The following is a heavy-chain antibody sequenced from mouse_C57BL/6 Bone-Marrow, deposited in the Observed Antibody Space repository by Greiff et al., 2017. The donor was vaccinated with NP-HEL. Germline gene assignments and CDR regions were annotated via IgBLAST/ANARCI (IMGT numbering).Heavy chain of an antibody. V-gene: IGHV5-15*01. Sequence: EVQGVESGGGLVQPGGSLKLSCAASGFTFSDYGMAWVRQAPRKGPEWVAFISNLAYSIYYADTVTGRFTISRENAKNTLYLERSSLRSEDTAMYYCARRGDGWYFDVWGTGTTVTVSS. CDR2: ISNLAYSI. CDR1: GFTFSDYG. CDR3: ARRGDGWYFDV. D-gene: IGHD2-3*01. J-gene: IGHJ1*03.